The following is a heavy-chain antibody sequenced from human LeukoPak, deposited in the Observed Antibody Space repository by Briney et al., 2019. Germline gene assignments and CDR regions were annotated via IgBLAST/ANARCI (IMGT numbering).Heavy chain of an antibody. J-gene: IGHJ6*03. CDR1: GGSLSSYY. V-gene: IGHV4-4*09. CDR3: ARMGPTAFWSGYLGYYYYYYMDV. CDR2: IYTSGST. D-gene: IGHD3-3*01. Sequence: SETLSLTCTVSGGSLSSYYWSWIRQPPGKGLEWIGYIYTSGSTNYNPSLKSRVTISVDTSKNQFSLKLSSVTAADTAVYYCARMGPTAFWSGYLGYYYYYYMDVWGKGTTVTVSS.